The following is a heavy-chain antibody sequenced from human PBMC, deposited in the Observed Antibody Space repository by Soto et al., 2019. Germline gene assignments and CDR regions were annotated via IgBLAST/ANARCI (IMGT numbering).Heavy chain of an antibody. Sequence: XESLKISWKCSGNSFTSYWIGLVLQMPGKGLEWMGTIYPGDSETTYSPSFQGQVTISADKSIRTAHLQWTSLKASDTAMYYCERLDSSGYHLVDYWGQGTLVTVSS. J-gene: IGHJ4*02. CDR1: GNSFTSYW. CDR3: ERLDSSGYHLVDY. V-gene: IGHV5-51*01. CDR2: IYPGDSET. D-gene: IGHD3-22*01.